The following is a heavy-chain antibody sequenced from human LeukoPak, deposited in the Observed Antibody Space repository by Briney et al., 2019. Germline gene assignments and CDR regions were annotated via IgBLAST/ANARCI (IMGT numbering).Heavy chain of an antibody. CDR3: ARGPITMVRGASHPDYYYYYYMDV. J-gene: IGHJ6*03. V-gene: IGHV1-69*13. CDR1: GGTFSSYA. D-gene: IGHD3-10*01. Sequence: SVKVSCKASGGTFSSYAISWVRQAPGQGLEWMGGIIPIFGTANYAQKFQGRVTITADESTSTAYMELSSLRSEDTAVYYCARGPITMVRGASHPDYYYYYYMDVWGKGTTVTISS. CDR2: IIPIFGTA.